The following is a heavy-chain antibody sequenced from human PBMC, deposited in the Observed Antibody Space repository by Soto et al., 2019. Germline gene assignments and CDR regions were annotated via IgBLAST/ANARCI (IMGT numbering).Heavy chain of an antibody. D-gene: IGHD3-22*01. Sequence: SETLSLTCTVSGGSISSGDYYWIWIRQPPGKGLEWIGYIYYSGSTYYNPSLKSRVTISVDTSKNQFSLKLSSVTAADTAVYYCARDRDYYDSSGYLDAFDIWGQGTMVTVS. J-gene: IGHJ3*02. V-gene: IGHV4-30-4*01. CDR1: GGSISSGDYY. CDR2: IYYSGST. CDR3: ARDRDYYDSSGYLDAFDI.